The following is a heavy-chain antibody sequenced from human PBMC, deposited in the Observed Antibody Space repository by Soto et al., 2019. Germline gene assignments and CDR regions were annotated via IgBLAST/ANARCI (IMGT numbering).Heavy chain of an antibody. Sequence: QVQLVQSGAEVKKPGSSVKVSCKASGGTFSSYTISWVRQAPGQGLEWMGRIIPILGIANYAQKFQGRVTITADKSTSTAYMELSSLRSEDTAGYYCARDLPLIAVAGTAFDYWGQGTLVTVSS. CDR3: ARDLPLIAVAGTAFDY. V-gene: IGHV1-69*08. D-gene: IGHD6-19*01. J-gene: IGHJ4*02. CDR1: GGTFSSYT. CDR2: IIPILGIA.